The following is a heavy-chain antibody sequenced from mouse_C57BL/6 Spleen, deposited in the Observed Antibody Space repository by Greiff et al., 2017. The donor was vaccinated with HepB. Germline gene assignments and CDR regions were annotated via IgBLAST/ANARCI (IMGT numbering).Heavy chain of an antibody. D-gene: IGHD2-3*01. V-gene: IGHV5-6*01. Sequence: EVQLVESGGDLVKPGGSLKLSCAASGFTFSSYGMSWVRQTPDKRLEWVATISSGGSYTYYPDSVKGRFTISRDNAKNTLYLQMSSLKSEDTAMYYCAIYDGYPHFAYWGQGTLVTVSA. J-gene: IGHJ3*01. CDR1: GFTFSSYG. CDR2: ISSGGSYT. CDR3: AIYDGYPHFAY.